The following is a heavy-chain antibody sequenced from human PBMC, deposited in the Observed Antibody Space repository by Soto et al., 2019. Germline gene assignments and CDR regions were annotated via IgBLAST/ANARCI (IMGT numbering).Heavy chain of an antibody. CDR1: GFTFSSYS. CDR2: ISSSSSYI. V-gene: IGHV3-21*01. J-gene: IGHJ6*02. Sequence: PGGSLRLSCAASGFTFSSYSMNWVRQAPGKGLECVSSISSSSSYIYYADSVKGRFTISRDNAKNSLYLQMNSLRAEDTAVYYCARDRNVVVPAALPYYYYGMDVWGQGTMVTVSS. D-gene: IGHD2-2*01. CDR3: ARDRNVVVPAALPYYYYGMDV.